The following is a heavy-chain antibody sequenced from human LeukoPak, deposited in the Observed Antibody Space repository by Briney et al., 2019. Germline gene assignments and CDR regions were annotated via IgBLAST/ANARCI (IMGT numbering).Heavy chain of an antibody. D-gene: IGHD1-7*01. V-gene: IGHV1-69*05. CDR1: GATFSSYA. Sequence: SVKVSRKASGATFSSYAISWVRQAPGQGLEWMGGIIPIFGTANYAQKFQGRVTITTDESTSTAYMELSSLRSEDTAVYYCARGDRITGTSYYYYYYMDVWGKGTTVTVSS. J-gene: IGHJ6*03. CDR3: ARGDRITGTSYYYYYYMDV. CDR2: IIPIFGTA.